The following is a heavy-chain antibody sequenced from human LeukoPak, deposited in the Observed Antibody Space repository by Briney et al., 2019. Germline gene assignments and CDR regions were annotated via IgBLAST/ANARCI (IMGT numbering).Heavy chain of an antibody. CDR2: ISAYNGNT. CDR3: ARDRTYCGGDCYSYGMDV. CDR1: GYTFTSYG. V-gene: IGHV1-18*01. D-gene: IGHD2-21*02. Sequence: ASVKVSCKASGYTFTSYGISWVRQAPGQGLERMGWISAYNGNTNYAQKLQGRVTMTTDTSTSTAYMELRSLRSDDTAVYYCARDRTYCGGDCYSYGMDVWGQGTTVTVSS. J-gene: IGHJ6*02.